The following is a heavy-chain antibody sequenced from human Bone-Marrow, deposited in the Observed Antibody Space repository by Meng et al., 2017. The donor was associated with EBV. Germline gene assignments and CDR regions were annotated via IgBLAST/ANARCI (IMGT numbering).Heavy chain of an antibody. CDR1: GYTFSSFT. J-gene: IGHJ4*02. D-gene: IGHD3-10*01. CDR3: VRFSNYVLDH. CDR2: IHGYSANT. Sequence: QIQLVQSGGEVQKPGASVRVSCKTSGYTFSSFTLNWVRQVPGQGFEWVGWIHGYSANTHYAQKFHGRVNMSTDTSTDTSYMELKNLRPDDTARYYCVRFSNYVLDHWGQGTLVTVSS. V-gene: IGHV1-18*01.